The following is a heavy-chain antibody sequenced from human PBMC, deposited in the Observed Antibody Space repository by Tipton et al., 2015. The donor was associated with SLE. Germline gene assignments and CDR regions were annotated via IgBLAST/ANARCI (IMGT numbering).Heavy chain of an antibody. CDR3: TRESVTYYYYYGMDV. Sequence: SLRLSCAASGFTFSNAWMSWVRQAPGKGLEWVGRIKSKTDGGTTDYAAPVKGRFTISRDDSKNTLYLQMSSLKTEDTAVYYCTRESVTYYYYYGMDVWGQGTTVTVSS. V-gene: IGHV3-15*01. CDR1: GFTFSNAW. CDR2: IKSKTDGGTT. J-gene: IGHJ6*02. D-gene: IGHD4-11*01.